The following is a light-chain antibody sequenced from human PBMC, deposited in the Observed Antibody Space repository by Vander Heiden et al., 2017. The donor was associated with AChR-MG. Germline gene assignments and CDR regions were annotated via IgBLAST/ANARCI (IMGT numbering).Light chain of an antibody. V-gene: IGKV3-15*01. CDR1: RSVSSS. CDR2: DAS. Sequence: LVLTPSPAALSVSPGERTTLSCRAGRSVSSSLAWYQQKTGQAPRLLIYDASTRATGIPARFSSSGSGTEFTLTISSRQSEDFAVYYCQQYNNWPPWTFGQGTKVEIK. J-gene: IGKJ1*01. CDR3: QQYNNWPPWT.